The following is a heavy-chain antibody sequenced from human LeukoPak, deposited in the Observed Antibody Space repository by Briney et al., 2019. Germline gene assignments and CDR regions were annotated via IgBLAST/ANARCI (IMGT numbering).Heavy chain of an antibody. CDR1: GFTFADYA. J-gene: IGHJ6*03. Sequence: GGSLRLSCAASGFTFADYAMHWVRQAPGQGLEWVSGISCNSGSIGYADSVKGRFTISRDNAKNSLYLQMNSLRAEDTALYYCAKGQAARAYYYYLDVWGKGTTVTVSS. CDR2: ISCNSGSI. CDR3: AKGQAARAYYYYLDV. D-gene: IGHD6-25*01. V-gene: IGHV3-9*01.